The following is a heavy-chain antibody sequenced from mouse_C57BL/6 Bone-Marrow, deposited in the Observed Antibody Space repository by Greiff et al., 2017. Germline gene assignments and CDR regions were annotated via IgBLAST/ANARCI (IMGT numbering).Heavy chain of an antibody. CDR1: GFSLTSYG. J-gene: IGHJ3*01. D-gene: IGHD2-14*01. CDR2: IWGDGST. Sequence: QVQLKESGPGLVAPSQSLSITCTVSGFSLTSYGVSWVRQPPGKGLEWLGVIWGDGSTNYHSALISRLSISKDHSKNQVFLKLHSLHTDDTATYXCDKGLGTTPIAYWGQGTLVTVSA. CDR3: DKGLGTTPIAY. V-gene: IGHV2-3*01.